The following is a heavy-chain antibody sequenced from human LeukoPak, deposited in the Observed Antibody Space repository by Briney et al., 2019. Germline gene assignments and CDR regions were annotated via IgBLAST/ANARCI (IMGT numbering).Heavy chain of an antibody. V-gene: IGHV3-7*01. J-gene: IGHJ4*02. CDR1: GFIFSNNW. CDR2: INPDGSAK. D-gene: IGHD1-1*01. CDR3: AKLLGTATRYDS. Sequence: VQPGGFLRLSCAASGFIFSNNWMSWVRQAPGKGLEWVASINPDGSAKYHVDSVKGRFTISRDNAKKSLSLQMDALRAEDTAVYFCAKLLGTATRYDSWGLGTLVMVSS.